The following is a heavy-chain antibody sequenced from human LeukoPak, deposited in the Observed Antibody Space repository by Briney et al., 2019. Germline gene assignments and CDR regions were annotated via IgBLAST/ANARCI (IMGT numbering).Heavy chain of an antibody. Sequence: GASVKVSCKTSGYSFTSYGISWVRQAPGQGLEWMGWISAYNGNTNYAQKLQGRVTMTTDTSTSTVYMELRSLRSDDTAVYYCARDEKSDYGDYVHGDIDYWGQGTLVTVSS. CDR1: GYSFTSYG. CDR2: ISAYNGNT. D-gene: IGHD4-17*01. V-gene: IGHV1-18*01. J-gene: IGHJ4*02. CDR3: ARDEKSDYGDYVHGDIDY.